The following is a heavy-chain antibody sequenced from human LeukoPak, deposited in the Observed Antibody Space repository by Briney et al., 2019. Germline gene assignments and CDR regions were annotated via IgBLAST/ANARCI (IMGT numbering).Heavy chain of an antibody. D-gene: IGHD4-17*01. V-gene: IGHV3-53*01. CDR1: GFAVSSNY. CDR3: ATSVTRRRLDWFIDL. CDR2: LYSGGNT. Sequence: GGSLRLSCAASGFAVSSNYMGWVRQAPGKGLECVSVLYSGGNTYYADSVKGRFTISRDNSKNTLYLQMNSLRAEDTAVYYCATSVTRRRLDWFIDLWGRGTLVSVSS. J-gene: IGHJ2*01.